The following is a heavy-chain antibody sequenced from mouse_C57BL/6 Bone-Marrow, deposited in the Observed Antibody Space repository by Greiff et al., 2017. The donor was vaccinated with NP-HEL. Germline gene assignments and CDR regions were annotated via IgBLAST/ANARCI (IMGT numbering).Heavy chain of an antibody. V-gene: IGHV1-81*01. D-gene: IGHD1-1*01. CDR3: ARVPYDWFAY. Sequence: VQLQQSGAELARPGASVKLSCKASGYTFTSYGISWVKQRTGQGLEWIGEIYPRSGNTYYNEKFKGKATLTADKSSSTAYMELRSLTSEDSAVYFWARVPYDWFAYWGQGTLVTVSA. J-gene: IGHJ3*01. CDR2: IYPRSGNT. CDR1: GYTFTSYG.